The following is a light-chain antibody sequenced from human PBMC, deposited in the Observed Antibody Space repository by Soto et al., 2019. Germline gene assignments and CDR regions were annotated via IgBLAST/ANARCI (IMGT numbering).Light chain of an antibody. CDR2: ASS. CDR3: QHYNSYSEA. V-gene: IGKV1-16*01. CDR1: QGISSY. J-gene: IGKJ1*01. Sequence: DIQMTQSPSSLSASVGDRVTITCRASQGISSYLNWYQQKPGKAPKLLIYASSSLQGGVPSRFSGSGSGTEFTLTISSLQPDDFATYYCQHYNSYSEAFGQGTKV.